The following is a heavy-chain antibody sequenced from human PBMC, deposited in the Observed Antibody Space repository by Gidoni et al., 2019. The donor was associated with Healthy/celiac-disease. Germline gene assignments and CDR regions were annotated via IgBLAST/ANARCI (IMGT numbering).Heavy chain of an antibody. CDR3: AKDGPSIAVGWDY. J-gene: IGHJ4*02. CDR2: ISGSGGST. Sequence: PGKGLEWVSAISGSGGSTYYADSVKGRFTISRDNSKNTLYLQMNSLRAEDTAVYYCAKDGPSIAVGWDYWGQGTLVTVSS. V-gene: IGHV3-23*01. D-gene: IGHD6-19*01.